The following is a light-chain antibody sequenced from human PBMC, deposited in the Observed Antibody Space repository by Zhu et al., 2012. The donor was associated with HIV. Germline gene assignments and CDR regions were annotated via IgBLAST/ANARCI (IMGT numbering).Light chain of an antibody. V-gene: IGKV3-11*01. J-gene: IGKJ4*01. Sequence: IVLTQSPATLSLSPGERATVSCRASRSVRSFLAWYQQKPGRAPRLLIYDTSKRAAGIPARFSGSGSETDFTLTISSLEPEDFALYYCQQRSNWPLTFGGGTKVEIK. CDR2: DTS. CDR1: RSVRSF. CDR3: QQRSNWPLT.